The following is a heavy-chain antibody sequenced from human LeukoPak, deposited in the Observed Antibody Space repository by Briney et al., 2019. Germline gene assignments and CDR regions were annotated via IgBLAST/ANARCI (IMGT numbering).Heavy chain of an antibody. V-gene: IGHV3-30-3*01. CDR3: ARGSGGDRYFDY. CDR2: ISYDGSNK. J-gene: IGHJ4*02. Sequence: GGSLRLSCAASGFTFSSYAMHWVRQAPGKGLECVAVISYDGSNKYYADSVKGRFTISRDNSKNTLYLQMNGLRAEDTAVYYCARGSGGDRYFDYWGQGTLVTVSS. D-gene: IGHD2-21*02. CDR1: GFTFSSYA.